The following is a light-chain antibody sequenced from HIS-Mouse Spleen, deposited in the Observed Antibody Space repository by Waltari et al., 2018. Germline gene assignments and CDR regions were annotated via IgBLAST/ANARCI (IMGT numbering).Light chain of an antibody. V-gene: IGKV1-5*03. CDR1: QSISIW. CDR2: KAS. J-gene: IGKJ2*01. Sequence: DIQMTQSPSTLSASLGDRVTITCRASQSISIWLAWYQQKPGKAPKLLIYKASSLESGVPSRFSGSGSGTEFTLTISSLQPDDFATYYCQQYNSYPYTFGQGTKLEIK. CDR3: QQYNSYPYT.